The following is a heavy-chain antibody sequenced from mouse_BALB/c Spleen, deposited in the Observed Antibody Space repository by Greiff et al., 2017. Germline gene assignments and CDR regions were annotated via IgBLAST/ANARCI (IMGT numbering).Heavy chain of an antibody. V-gene: IGHV2-9*02. CDR1: GFSLTSYG. D-gene: IGHD1-1*01. CDR3: ARDSLITTGWFAY. CDR2: IWAGGST. J-gene: IGHJ3*01. Sequence: QVQLKESGPGLVAPSQSLSITCTVSGFSLTSYGVHWVRQPPGKGLEWLGVIWAGGSTNYNSALMSRLSISKDNSKSQVFLKMNSLQTDDTAMYYCARDSLITTGWFAYWGQGTLVTVSA.